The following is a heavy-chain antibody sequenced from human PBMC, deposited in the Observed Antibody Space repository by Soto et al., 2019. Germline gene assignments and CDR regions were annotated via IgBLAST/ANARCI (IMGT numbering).Heavy chain of an antibody. CDR3: ARAWGYSYGFDP. D-gene: IGHD5-18*01. CDR1: GNTVPNYA. CDR2: ISAYNGNT. V-gene: IGHV1-18*01. J-gene: IGHJ5*02. Sequence: ASVKVSCKASGNTVPNYAIHWVRQAPGQRLEWMGWISAYNGNTNYAQKLQGRVTMTTDTSTSTAYMELRSLRSDDTAVYYCARAWGYSYGFDPWGQGTLVTVSS.